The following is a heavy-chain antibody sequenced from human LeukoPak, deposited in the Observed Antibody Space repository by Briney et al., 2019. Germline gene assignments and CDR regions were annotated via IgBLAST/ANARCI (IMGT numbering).Heavy chain of an antibody. Sequence: SETLSLTCTVSGGSISGGSYYWGWIRQPPGKGLEWIGSIYSRGTTYYNPSLRSRVNLSVDTSKNQFSLKLSSVTAADTAVYYCARAVQLERPPPLIGYYYMDVWGKGTTVTVSS. CDR2: IYSRGTT. V-gene: IGHV4-39*07. CDR1: GGSISGGSYY. D-gene: IGHD1-1*01. J-gene: IGHJ6*03. CDR3: ARAVQLERPPPLIGYYYMDV.